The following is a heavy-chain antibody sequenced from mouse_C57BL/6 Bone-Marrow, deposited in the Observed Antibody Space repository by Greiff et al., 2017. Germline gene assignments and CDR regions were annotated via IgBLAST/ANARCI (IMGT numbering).Heavy chain of an antibody. CDR1: GYTFTSYW. D-gene: IGHD4-1*01. V-gene: IGHV1-59*01. J-gene: IGHJ2*01. CDR3: ARKSAGGYFDY. CDR2: IDPSDSYT. Sequence: VQLQQSGAELVRPGTSVKLSCKASGYTFTSYWMHWVKQRPGQGLEWIGVIDPSDSYTNYNQKFKGKATLTVDKSSSTAYMQLSSLTSEDSAVYYCARKSAGGYFDYWGPGTTLTVSS.